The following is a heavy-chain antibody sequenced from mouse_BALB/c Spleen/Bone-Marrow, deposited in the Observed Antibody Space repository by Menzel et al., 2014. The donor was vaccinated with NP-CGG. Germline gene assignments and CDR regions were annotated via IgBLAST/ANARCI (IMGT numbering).Heavy chain of an antibody. CDR2: ILPGTGTT. J-gene: IGHJ2*01. D-gene: IGHD3-2*01. Sequence: LVESGAELVKPGASVKLSCKTSGYTFTSYWIQWVKQRPGQGLGWIGEILPGTGTTYYNEKFKGKATLTIDTSSSTAYMQLSSLTSEDSAVYFCASRDSSGYVPDYWGQGTTLTVSS. CDR3: ASRDSSGYVPDY. CDR1: GYTFTSYW. V-gene: IGHV1S132*01.